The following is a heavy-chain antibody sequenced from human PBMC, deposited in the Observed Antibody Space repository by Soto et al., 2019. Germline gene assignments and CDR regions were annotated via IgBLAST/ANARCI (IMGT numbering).Heavy chain of an antibody. J-gene: IGHJ4*02. V-gene: IGHV4-59*01. Sequence: SETLSLTCTVSGGSISSYYWSWIRQAPGKGLEWIGYIYYSGSTNYNPSLKSRVTISVDTSKNQFSLKLSSVTAADTAVYYCARGGNPSIAAAGAEDYFDYWGQGTLVTVS. CDR1: GGSISSYY. CDR2: IYYSGST. CDR3: ARGGNPSIAAAGAEDYFDY. D-gene: IGHD6-13*01.